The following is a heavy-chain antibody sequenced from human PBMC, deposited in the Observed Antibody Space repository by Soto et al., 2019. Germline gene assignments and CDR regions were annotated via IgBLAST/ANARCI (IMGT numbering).Heavy chain of an antibody. CDR2: IIPILGIA. CDR1: GGTFSRYT. D-gene: IGHD3-10*01. V-gene: IGHV1-69*08. CDR3: ARDAFGSGSSHYYSYMDV. J-gene: IGHJ6*03. Sequence: QVQLVQSGAEVKKPGSSVKVSCKASGGTFSRYTISWVRQAPGQGLEWMGRIIPILGIANYAQKFQGRVTITADKSTSTAYMELSSLRSEDTAVYYCARDAFGSGSSHYYSYMDVWGKGTTVTVSS.